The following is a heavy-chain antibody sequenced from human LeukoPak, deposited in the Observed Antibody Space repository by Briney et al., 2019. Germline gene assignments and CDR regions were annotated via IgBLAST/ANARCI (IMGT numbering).Heavy chain of an antibody. Sequence: ASVKVSCKVSGYTLTELSMHWVRQAPGKGLEWMGGFDPEDGETIYAQKFQGRVTMTEDTSTDTAYMELSSLRSEDTAEYYCATGPPSQYCSSTSCYYNYFDYWGQGTLVTVSS. CDR1: GYTLTELS. J-gene: IGHJ4*02. D-gene: IGHD2-2*01. V-gene: IGHV1-24*01. CDR2: FDPEDGET. CDR3: ATGPPSQYCSSTSCYYNYFDY.